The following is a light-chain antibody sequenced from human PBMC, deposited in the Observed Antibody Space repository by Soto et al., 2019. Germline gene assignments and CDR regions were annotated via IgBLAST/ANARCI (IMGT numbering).Light chain of an antibody. J-gene: IGKJ5*01. CDR2: CAS. CDR3: QQYGSSLFT. Sequence: EIVLTQSPGTLSLSPGESASLSCVASQSIPSGYLAWYQKKPGQSPRLLIYCASSRAIGIPDRFRGSGSGTDFTLTISRLEPEDFAVYYCQQYGSSLFTFGQGTRLEIK. V-gene: IGKV3-20*01. CDR1: QSIPSGY.